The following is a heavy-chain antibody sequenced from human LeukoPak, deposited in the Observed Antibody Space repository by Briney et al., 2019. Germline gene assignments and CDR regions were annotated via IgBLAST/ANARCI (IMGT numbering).Heavy chain of an antibody. V-gene: IGHV1-3*01. CDR1: GYTFTTYA. CDR3: ARVPYYYDNNWFDP. J-gene: IGHJ5*02. D-gene: IGHD3-22*01. CDR2: INVGNANT. Sequence: ASVKVSCKASGYTFTTYAIHWVRQAPGQRLECMGWINVGNANTKYSQKLQGRVTITRDTSASTAYMELSTLRSEDTAGYYCARVPYYYDNNWFDPWGQGTLVTVSS.